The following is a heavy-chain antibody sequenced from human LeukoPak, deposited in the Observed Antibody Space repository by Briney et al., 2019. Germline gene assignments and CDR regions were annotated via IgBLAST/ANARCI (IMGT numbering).Heavy chain of an antibody. Sequence: PSETLSLTCTVSGGSISSGGYYWSWIRQHPGKGLEWIGYIYYSGSTYYNPSLKSRVTISLDTSKNQFFLRLSSMTAADTAVYSCARGSPVGQDWGQGTLVTVSS. CDR2: IYYSGST. V-gene: IGHV4-31*03. J-gene: IGHJ4*02. CDR1: GGSISSGGYY. CDR3: ARGSPVGQD. D-gene: IGHD1-26*01.